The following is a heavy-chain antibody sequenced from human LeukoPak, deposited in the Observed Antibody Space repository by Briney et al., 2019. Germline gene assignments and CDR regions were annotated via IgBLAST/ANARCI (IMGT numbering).Heavy chain of an antibody. D-gene: IGHD3-9*01. Sequence: GSLRLSCAASGFTFSSYAMTWVRQAPGQGLEWGSAISGSGGTTYYADPVRGRFTISRDNSKNMLNLQMNSLRAEDTAVYYCAKGLINDWSALEYWGQGTLVTVSS. V-gene: IGHV3-23*01. CDR1: GFTFSSYA. J-gene: IGHJ4*02. CDR3: AKGLINDWSALEY. CDR2: ISGSGGTT.